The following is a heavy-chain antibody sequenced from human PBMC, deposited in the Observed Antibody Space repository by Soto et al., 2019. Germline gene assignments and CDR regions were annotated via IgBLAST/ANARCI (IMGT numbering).Heavy chain of an antibody. CDR1: GFTLSSFW. V-gene: IGHV3-74*01. Sequence: EVQLVESGGALVQPGGSLRLSCAASGFTLSSFWMHWVRQVPGKGLVWVSRVSSDGSKTIYAVSVKGRFTISRDTARNILYLEMNSLRAEDTAVYYCARDQTVAGPSTFDFWGQGTLVTVSS. D-gene: IGHD6-19*01. CDR2: VSSDGSKT. J-gene: IGHJ4*02. CDR3: ARDQTVAGPSTFDF.